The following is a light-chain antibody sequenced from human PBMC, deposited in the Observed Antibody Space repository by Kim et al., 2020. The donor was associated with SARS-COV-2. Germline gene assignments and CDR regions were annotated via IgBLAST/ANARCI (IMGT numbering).Light chain of an antibody. CDR1: RSVLYSSNNKNY. V-gene: IGKV4-1*01. CDR3: QQYYNIPFT. CDR2: WAS. J-gene: IGKJ3*01. Sequence: ANINCKSSRSVLYSSNNKNYLAWYQQKPGQPPKLLIYWASTRESGVPDRFSGSGSGTDFTLTISSLQAEDVAVYYCQQYYNIPFTFGPGTKVDIK.